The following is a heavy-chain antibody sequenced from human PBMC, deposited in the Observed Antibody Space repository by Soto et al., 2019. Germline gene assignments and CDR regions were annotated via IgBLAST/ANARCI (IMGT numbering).Heavy chain of an antibody. Sequence: QLQLQESGPGLVRPSETLSLTCTVSGGSISSKTYYWGLIRQPPGKGLEWIGSIYYNGFTYYNPSLKRPVTMSVETSKHQFSLRLSSMTASDTALYYCARKGDFWSGPGEFDPWGQGTLVTVS. D-gene: IGHD3-3*01. CDR1: GGSISSKTYY. CDR2: IYYNGFT. V-gene: IGHV4-39*01. J-gene: IGHJ5*02. CDR3: ARKGDFWSGPGEFDP.